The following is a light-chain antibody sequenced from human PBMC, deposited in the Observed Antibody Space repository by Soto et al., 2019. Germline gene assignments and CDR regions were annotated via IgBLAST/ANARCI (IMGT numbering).Light chain of an antibody. CDR1: QSVRSY. J-gene: IGKJ2*01. V-gene: IGKV3-11*01. CDR2: DAS. Sequence: EIVLTQSPATLSLSPGERATLSCRASQSVRSYLSWYQQKPGQAPRLLIYDASNRATGIPARFSGSGSGTDFTLTISSLEPEDFAVYSCQQRSNWPPTFGQGTKLEIK. CDR3: QQRSNWPPT.